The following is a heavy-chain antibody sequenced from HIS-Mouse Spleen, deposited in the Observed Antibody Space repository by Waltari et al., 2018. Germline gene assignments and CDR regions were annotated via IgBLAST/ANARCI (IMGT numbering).Heavy chain of an antibody. CDR3: AREGYCSGGSCYSDY. J-gene: IGHJ4*02. V-gene: IGHV4-30-2*01. CDR2: IIHSGAT. D-gene: IGHD2-15*01. Sequence: QLQLQESGSGLVKPSQTLSLTCAVSGCSISSGGYSWSWIRQPPGKGLEWIGYIIHSGATSDNPSLKSRVTISVDRSKNQFSLKLSSVTAADTAVYYCAREGYCSGGSCYSDYWGQGTLVTVSS. CDR1: GCSISSGGYS.